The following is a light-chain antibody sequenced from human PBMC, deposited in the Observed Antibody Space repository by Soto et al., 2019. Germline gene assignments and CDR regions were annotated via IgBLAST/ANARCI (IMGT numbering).Light chain of an antibody. V-gene: IGKV3-11*01. CDR1: QSVSSY. Sequence: EIVLTQSPXTLSLSPGERATLSCRASQSVSSYLAWYQQKPGQAPRLLIYGASNRATGIPARFSGSGSGTDFTLTISSLEPEDFAVYYCQQRSNWPPITFGQGTRLEIK. CDR2: GAS. CDR3: QQRSNWPPIT. J-gene: IGKJ5*01.